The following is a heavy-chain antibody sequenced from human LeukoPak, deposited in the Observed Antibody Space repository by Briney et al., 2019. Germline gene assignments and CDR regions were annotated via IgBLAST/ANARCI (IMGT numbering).Heavy chain of an antibody. CDR2: IRYDGSNK. J-gene: IGHJ3*02. V-gene: IGHV3-30*02. Sequence: GGSLRLSCAASGFTFSSYGMHWVRQAPGKGLEWVAFIRYDGSNKYYADSVKGRFTISRDNSKNTLYLQMNSLRAEDTAVYYCAKDQSGSYYNALDIWGQGTMVTVSS. CDR1: GFTFSSYG. D-gene: IGHD1-26*01. CDR3: AKDQSGSYYNALDI.